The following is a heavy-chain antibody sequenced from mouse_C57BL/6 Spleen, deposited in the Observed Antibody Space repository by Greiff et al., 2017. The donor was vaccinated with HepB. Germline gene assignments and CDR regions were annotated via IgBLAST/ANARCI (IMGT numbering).Heavy chain of an antibody. Sequence: QVQLQQSDAELVKPGASVKISCKVSGYTFTDHTIHWMKQRPEQGLEWIGYIYPRDGSTKYNEKFKGKATLTADKSSSTAYMQLNGLTSEDSAVYFCLTTVVAPYWYFDVWGTGTTVTVSS. CDR2: IYPRDGST. CDR1: GYTFTDHT. J-gene: IGHJ1*03. CDR3: LTTVVAPYWYFDV. D-gene: IGHD1-1*01. V-gene: IGHV1-78*01.